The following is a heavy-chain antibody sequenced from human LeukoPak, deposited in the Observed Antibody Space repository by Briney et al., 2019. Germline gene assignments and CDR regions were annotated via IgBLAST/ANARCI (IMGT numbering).Heavy chain of an antibody. V-gene: IGHV3-48*01. CDR1: GFTFSSYS. CDR2: ISSSSSTI. J-gene: IGHJ4*02. CDR3: ARGGHYDSSGYYY. D-gene: IGHD3-22*01. Sequence: GGSLRLSCAASGFTFSSYSMNWVRQAPGKGLEWVSHISSSSSTIYYADSVKGRFTISRDNAKNSLYLQMNSLRAEDTAVYYCARGGHYDSSGYYYWGQGTLVTVSS.